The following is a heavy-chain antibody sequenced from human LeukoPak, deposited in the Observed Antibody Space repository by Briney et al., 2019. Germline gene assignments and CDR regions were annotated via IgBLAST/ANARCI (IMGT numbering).Heavy chain of an antibody. J-gene: IGHJ4*02. V-gene: IGHV3-15*01. CDR2: IKSKTDGGTT. CDR3: TTTIANYDYVWGSDEFAGRFDY. CDR1: GFIFSNAW. D-gene: IGHD3-16*01. Sequence: GGSLRLSCAASGFIFSNAWMNWVRHTPGKGLEWVGRIKSKTDGGTTDYAAPVKGRFTISRDDSKNTLYLQMNSLKTEDTAVYYCTTTIANYDYVWGSDEFAGRFDYWGQGTLVTVSS.